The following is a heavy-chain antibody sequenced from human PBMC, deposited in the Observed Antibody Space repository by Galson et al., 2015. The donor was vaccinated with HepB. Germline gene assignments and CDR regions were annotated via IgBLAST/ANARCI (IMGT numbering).Heavy chain of an antibody. V-gene: IGHV1-46*01. CDR1: GYTFTSYY. Sequence: SVKVSCKASGYTFTSYYMHWVRQAPGQGLEWMGIINPSGGSTSYAQKFQGRVTMTRDTSTSTVYMELSSLRSEDTAVYYCARSWAVRYWYFDLWGRGTLVTVSS. CDR2: INPSGGST. CDR3: ARSWAVRYWYFDL. J-gene: IGHJ2*01. D-gene: IGHD3-16*01.